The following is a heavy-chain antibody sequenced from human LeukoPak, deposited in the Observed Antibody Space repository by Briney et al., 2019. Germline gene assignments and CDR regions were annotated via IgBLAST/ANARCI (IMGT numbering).Heavy chain of an antibody. CDR1: GGTFSSYA. D-gene: IGHD3-10*01. J-gene: IGHJ4*02. Sequence: SVKVSCKASGGTFSSYAISWVRQAPGQGLEWMGGIIPIFGTANYAQKFQGRVTITADKSTSTAYMELSSLRSEDTAVYYCARGAYYYGSGSYYIAYYFDYWGQGTLVTVSS. CDR3: ARGAYYYGSGSYYIAYYFDY. CDR2: IIPIFGTA. V-gene: IGHV1-69*06.